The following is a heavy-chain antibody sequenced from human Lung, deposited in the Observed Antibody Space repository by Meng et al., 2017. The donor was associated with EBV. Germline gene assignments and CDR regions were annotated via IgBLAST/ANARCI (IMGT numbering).Heavy chain of an antibody. CDR3: ATIEVGITSGDY. CDR1: GYTWSSIA. CDR2: IGLYNGKT. V-gene: IGHV1-18*01. D-gene: IGHD2-15*01. Sequence: SVTVSCTASGYTWSSIAYTWGRLAHGPWIGLVGLIGLYNGKTTYAQTFQGSVTMTTDTSTSTAYIVLGSLGSDATAVYYCATIEVGITSGDYWGQGTLVTVSS. J-gene: IGHJ4*02.